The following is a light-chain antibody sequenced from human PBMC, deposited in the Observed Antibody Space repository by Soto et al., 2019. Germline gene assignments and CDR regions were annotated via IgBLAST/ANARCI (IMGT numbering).Light chain of an antibody. Sequence: DIQMTKSPSSVSAAVGDRVTITCRAMQGISTWLAWYQPKPRKAPKLLIYGASSLQSGVPSRFSGSGSGTDFTLIISSLQPEDFATYYCQQATSFPLTFGGGTKVQIK. J-gene: IGKJ4*01. V-gene: IGKV1D-12*01. CDR1: QGISTW. CDR3: QQATSFPLT. CDR2: GAS.